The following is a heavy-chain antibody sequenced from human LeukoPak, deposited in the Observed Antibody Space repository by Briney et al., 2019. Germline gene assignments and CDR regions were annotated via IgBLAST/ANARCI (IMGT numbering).Heavy chain of an antibody. CDR3: ARDPHGYNSYFDY. CDR1: GFIVSSNY. Sequence: GGSLRLSCAASGFIVSSNYMNWVRQAPGKGLEWVSVIYTDGSTYYADSVKGRFTISRDISRNAVHLQMNSLRAGDTAVYYCARDPHGYNSYFDYWGQGTLVTVSS. D-gene: IGHD5-24*01. V-gene: IGHV3-53*01. J-gene: IGHJ4*02. CDR2: IYTDGST.